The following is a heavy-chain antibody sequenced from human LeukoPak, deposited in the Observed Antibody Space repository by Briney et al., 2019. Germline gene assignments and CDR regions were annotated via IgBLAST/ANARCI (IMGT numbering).Heavy chain of an antibody. CDR1: GYTFTSYG. J-gene: IGHJ3*02. CDR2: ISAYNGNT. CDR3: ARLPKSYGATGAFDI. D-gene: IGHD1-26*01. Sequence: ASVKVSCKACGYTFTSYGISWVRQDPGQGLEWMGWISAYNGNTNYAQKLQGRVTMTTDTSTSTAYMELRSLRSDDTAVYYCARLPKSYGATGAFDIWGQGTMVTVSS. V-gene: IGHV1-18*01.